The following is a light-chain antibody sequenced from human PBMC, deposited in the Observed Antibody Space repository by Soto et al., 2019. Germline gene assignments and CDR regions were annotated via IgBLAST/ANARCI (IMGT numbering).Light chain of an antibody. CDR2: GAS. Sequence: IVLTQSPGTLSLSPGERATLSCRASQTVNSVYLAWYQQKPGQAPRLLIYGASSRATGIPDRFSGSGSGTDFTLTITRLEPEDFAVYYCQQYGSSPLTFGGGTKVDIK. V-gene: IGKV3-20*01. CDR1: QTVNSVY. J-gene: IGKJ4*01. CDR3: QQYGSSPLT.